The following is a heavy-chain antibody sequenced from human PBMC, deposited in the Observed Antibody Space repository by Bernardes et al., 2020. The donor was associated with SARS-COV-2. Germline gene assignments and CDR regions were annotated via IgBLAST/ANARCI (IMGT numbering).Heavy chain of an antibody. V-gene: IGHV3-74*01. J-gene: IGHJ4*02. CDR2: MNEDGRVI. CDR1: GFSFSDFW. Sequence: GSLRLSCAASGFSFSDFWVHWVRQAPGKGLDWVSRMNEDGRVIDYADSVKGRFTIYRDSAKNTLYLQMNSLRVEDTAVYYCTKDLFGPYDSWGQGILVSVSS. CDR3: TKDLFGPYDS. D-gene: IGHD3-3*01.